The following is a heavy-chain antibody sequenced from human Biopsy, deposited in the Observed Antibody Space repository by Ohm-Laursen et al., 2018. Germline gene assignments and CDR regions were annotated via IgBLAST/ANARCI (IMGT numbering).Heavy chain of an antibody. D-gene: IGHD6-13*01. Sequence: GASVKVSCKPSGYPFSNYYLFWVRQAPGQGLEWMGRINPNSGDTVFARNFQGRVTMTRDTAISTVYMDLRNLRPDDTAVYFCARMEQPHDYWGQGTLVTVSS. J-gene: IGHJ4*02. CDR2: INPNSGDT. V-gene: IGHV1-2*06. CDR1: GYPFSNYY. CDR3: ARMEQPHDY.